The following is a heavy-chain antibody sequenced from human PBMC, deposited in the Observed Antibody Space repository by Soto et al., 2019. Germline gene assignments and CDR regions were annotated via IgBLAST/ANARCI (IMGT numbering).Heavy chain of an antibody. Sequence: LRLSCAAFGFDFNKYAMTWVRQAPGKGLQWVSSITSNGDSTYYADSVKGRFTTSRDNSKNTLYLQMNSLRADDTAVFYCAKDSPSYTTSPFYFDYWGQGTLVTVSS. CDR1: GFDFNKYA. D-gene: IGHD2-2*02. V-gene: IGHV3-23*01. CDR2: ITSNGDST. J-gene: IGHJ4*02. CDR3: AKDSPSYTTSPFYFDY.